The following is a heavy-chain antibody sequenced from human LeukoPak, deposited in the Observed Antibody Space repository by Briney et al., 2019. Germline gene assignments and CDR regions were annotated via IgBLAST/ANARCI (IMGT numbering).Heavy chain of an antibody. J-gene: IGHJ3*02. Sequence: GASVKVSCKASGYTFTSYAMNWVRQAPGQGLEWMGRINTNTGNPTYAQGFTGRFVFSLDTSVSTAYLQISSLKAEDTAVYYCARGNWDQHHDAFDIWGQETMVTVSS. CDR1: GYTFTSYA. CDR2: INTNTGNP. V-gene: IGHV7-4-1*02. D-gene: IGHD7-27*01. CDR3: ARGNWDQHHDAFDI.